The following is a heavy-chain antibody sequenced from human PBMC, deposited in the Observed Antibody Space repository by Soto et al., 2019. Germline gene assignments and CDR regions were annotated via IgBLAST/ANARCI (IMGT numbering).Heavy chain of an antibody. D-gene: IGHD2-15*01. V-gene: IGHV4-34*02. CDR3: ARGGCSGGSCYRPFFSD. CDR2: INHSGST. J-gene: IGHJ4*02. Sequence: QVQLQQWGAGLLKPSETLSLTCAVYGGSFSDYYWGWIRRPPGKGLEWIGEINHSGSTIYNPSLKSRVTMSVDTSKIQFSLNLTSVTAADTAVYYCARGGCSGGSCYRPFFSDWGQGTLVTVSS. CDR1: GGSFSDYY.